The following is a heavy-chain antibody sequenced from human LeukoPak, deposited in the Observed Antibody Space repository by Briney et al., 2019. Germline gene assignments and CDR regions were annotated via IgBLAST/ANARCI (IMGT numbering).Heavy chain of an antibody. D-gene: IGHD3-10*01. J-gene: IGHJ3*02. CDR3: ARIREDYYGSGSYYNDGAFDI. CDR1: GYTFTSYG. CDR2: INPNSGGT. V-gene: IGHV1-2*04. Sequence: ASVKVSCKASGYTFTSYGISWVRQAPGQGLEWMGWINPNSGGTNYAQKFQGWVTMTRDTSISTAYMELSRLRSDDTAVYYCARIREDYYGSGSYYNDGAFDIWGQGTMVTVSS.